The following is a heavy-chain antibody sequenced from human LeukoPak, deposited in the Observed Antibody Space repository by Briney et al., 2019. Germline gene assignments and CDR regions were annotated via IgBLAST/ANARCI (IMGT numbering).Heavy chain of an antibody. CDR2: LKSDGSST. Sequence: QPGGSRRLAWAASGFTVSNYWMHWVRQAPGKGLVWVSHLKSDGSSTNYADSVKGRFTISRDNAKNTLYLQMNSLRAEDTAVYYCARGGHWFDPWGQVTPVTVSS. V-gene: IGHV3-74*01. CDR3: ARGGHWFDP. CDR1: GFTVSNYW. J-gene: IGHJ5*02. D-gene: IGHD3-10*01.